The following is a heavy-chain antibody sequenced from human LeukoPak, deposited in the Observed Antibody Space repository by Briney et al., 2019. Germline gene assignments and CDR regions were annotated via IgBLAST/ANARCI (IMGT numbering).Heavy chain of an antibody. V-gene: IGHV3-48*03. D-gene: IGHD6-13*01. CDR1: GFTFSSYE. Sequence: PPGGSLRLSCAASGFTFSSYEMNWVRQAPGKGLEWVSYISSSGSTIYYADSVKGRFTISRDNAKNSLYLQMNSLRAEDTAVYYCARDSSSLYYMDVWGKGTTVTVSS. CDR2: ISSSGSTI. CDR3: ARDSSSLYYMDV. J-gene: IGHJ6*03.